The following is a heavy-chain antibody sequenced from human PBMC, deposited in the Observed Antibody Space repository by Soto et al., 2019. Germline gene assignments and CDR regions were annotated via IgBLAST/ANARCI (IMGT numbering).Heavy chain of an antibody. V-gene: IGHV4-30-4*01. Sequence: QVRLQESGPGLVKSSQTLSLTCSVSGGAINSDYYYWGWVRQPPGKGLEWIGYMYSSGSTYSNPSLKSPVAMSVDTSQNHFSLSLTSVTAADTAVYFCARGTDCATVDACHRYFDSWGQGIPVTVSS. CDR3: ARGTDCATVDACHRYFDS. CDR1: GGAINSDYYY. J-gene: IGHJ4*02. CDR2: MYSSGST. D-gene: IGHD2-15*01.